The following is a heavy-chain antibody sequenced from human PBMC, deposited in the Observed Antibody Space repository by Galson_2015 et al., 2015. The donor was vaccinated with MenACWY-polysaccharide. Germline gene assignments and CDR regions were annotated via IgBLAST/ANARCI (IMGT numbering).Heavy chain of an antibody. V-gene: IGHV3-74*01. Sequence: SLRLSCAASGFTVSSYWMHWVRQAPGKGLEWVSRINSDGTSTSYADSVKGRFNISRDNDKNTLYLQMNSLRAEDTAVYYCARDFNGHDAFDIWGQGTMVTVSS. CDR1: GFTVSSYW. D-gene: IGHD4-17*01. CDR2: INSDGTST. J-gene: IGHJ3*02. CDR3: ARDFNGHDAFDI.